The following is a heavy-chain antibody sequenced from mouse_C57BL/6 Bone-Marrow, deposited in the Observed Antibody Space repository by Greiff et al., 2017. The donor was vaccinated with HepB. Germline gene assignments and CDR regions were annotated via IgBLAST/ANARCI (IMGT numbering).Heavy chain of an antibody. J-gene: IGHJ1*03. D-gene: IGHD1-1*01. Sequence: EVKVEESEGGLVQPGSSMKLSCTASGFTFSDYYMAWVRQVPEKGLEWVANINYDGSSTYYLDSLKSRFIISRDNAKNILYLQMSSLKSEDTATYYCARDPYYYGSSSYWYFDVWGTGTTVTVSS. CDR3: ARDPYYYGSSSYWYFDV. CDR1: GFTFSDYY. CDR2: INYDGSST. V-gene: IGHV5-16*01.